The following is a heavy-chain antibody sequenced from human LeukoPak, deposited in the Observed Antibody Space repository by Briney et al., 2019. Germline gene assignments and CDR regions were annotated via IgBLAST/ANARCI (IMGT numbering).Heavy chain of an antibody. J-gene: IGHJ3*02. CDR1: GGSISSSSYY. V-gene: IGHV4-39*07. CDR2: IYYSGST. Sequence: SETLSLTCTVSGGSISSSSYYWGWIRQPPGKGLEWIGSIYYSGSTNYNPSLKSRVTISVDTSKNQFSLKLSSVTAADTAVYYCARLNYYDSSGYSTLDDAFDIWGQGTMVTVSS. D-gene: IGHD3-22*01. CDR3: ARLNYYDSSGYSTLDDAFDI.